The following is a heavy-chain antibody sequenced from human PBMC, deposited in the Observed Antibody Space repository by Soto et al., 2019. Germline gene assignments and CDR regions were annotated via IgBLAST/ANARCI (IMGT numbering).Heavy chain of an antibody. Sequence: GESMKVSRRASGHGFTGYWTSWVRQLPGKGLKWMGRLDPSDSYTSYSPSFQGHVTISADKSISTAYLQWSSLKASDTAMYYCARQAIYIYVNRRPSSCTDVWGQGPLVTVFS. CDR3: ARQAIYIYVNRRPSSCTDV. CDR2: LDPSDSYT. J-gene: IGHJ6*02. CDR1: GHGFTGYW. D-gene: IGHD5-18*01. V-gene: IGHV5-10-1*01.